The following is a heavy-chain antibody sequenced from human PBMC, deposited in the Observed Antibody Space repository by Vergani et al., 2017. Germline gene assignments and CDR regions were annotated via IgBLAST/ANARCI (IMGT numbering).Heavy chain of an antibody. CDR3: AGPQVTSAYYYGGFDY. CDR1: GFTFSTYS. Sequence: EVQLLESGGGLVQPGGSLRLSCAASGFTFSTYSMTWVRQAPGKGLEWVSSISSDGGSTYYADSVKGRFTISRDNSKHTLSLQMNSLTAEDTATYYWAGPQVTSAYYYGGFDYWGQGILVTVSS. CDR2: ISSDGGST. J-gene: IGHJ4*02. V-gene: IGHV3-23*01. D-gene: IGHD3-22*01.